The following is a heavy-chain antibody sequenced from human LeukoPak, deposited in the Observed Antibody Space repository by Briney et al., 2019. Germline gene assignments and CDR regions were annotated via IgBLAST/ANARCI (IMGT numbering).Heavy chain of an antibody. CDR2: ISGSGGTA. D-gene: IGHD3-22*01. CDR3: AKKGYYDGSGYYMYYFDH. Sequence: GGSLRLSCAASGFTFSIYAMSWVRQAPGNGLEWVSAISGSGGTAYYADSVKGRFTISRDNSKNTLYLQMNSLRAEDTAVYYCAKKGYYDGSGYYMYYFDHWGQGTLVTVSS. CDR1: GFTFSIYA. J-gene: IGHJ4*02. V-gene: IGHV3-23*01.